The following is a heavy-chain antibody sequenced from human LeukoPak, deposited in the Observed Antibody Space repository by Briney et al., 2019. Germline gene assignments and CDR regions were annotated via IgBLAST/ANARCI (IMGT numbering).Heavy chain of an antibody. CDR1: GGSISSSSYY. J-gene: IGHJ4*02. V-gene: IGHV4-39*07. CDR3: ARVSGVWGSYLLDY. Sequence: PSETLSLTCTVSGGSISSSSYYWGWIRQPPGKGLEWIGSIYYSGSTYYNPSLKSRVTISVDTSKNQFSLKLSSVTAADTAVYYCARVSGVWGSYLLDYWGQGTLVTVSS. D-gene: IGHD3-16*02. CDR2: IYYSGST.